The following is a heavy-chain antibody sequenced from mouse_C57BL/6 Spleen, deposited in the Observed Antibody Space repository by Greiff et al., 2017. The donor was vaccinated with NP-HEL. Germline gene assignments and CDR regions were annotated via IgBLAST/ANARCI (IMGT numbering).Heavy chain of an antibody. CDR3: SSWCSLYVCFAY. CDR1: GYTFTSYW. J-gene: IGHJ3*01. Sequence: QVQLQQPGTELVKPGASVTLSCKASGYTFTSYWMHWVKQRPGQGLEWIGNIYPSNGGTNYNEKFKGKATLTVDQSSSTAYMQLSSLTSEDSAVYYCSSWCSLYVCFAYWGQGTLVTVS. D-gene: IGHD6-2*01. CDR2: IYPSNGGT. V-gene: IGHV1-53*01.